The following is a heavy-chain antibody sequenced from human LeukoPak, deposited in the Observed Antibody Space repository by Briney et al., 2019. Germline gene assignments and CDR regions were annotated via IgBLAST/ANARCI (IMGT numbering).Heavy chain of an antibody. J-gene: IGHJ5*02. CDR1: RGSISSYY. V-gene: IGHV4-59*01. D-gene: IGHD1-26*01. CDR3: ARDTGSYWRWFDP. Sequence: QVQLQESGPGLVKPSETLSLTCTVSRGSISSYYWSWIRQPPGKGLEWIGYIYYSGSTNYNPSLKSRVTISVDTSKNQFSLKLSSVTAADTAVYYCARDTGSYWRWFDPWGQGTLVTVSS. CDR2: IYYSGST.